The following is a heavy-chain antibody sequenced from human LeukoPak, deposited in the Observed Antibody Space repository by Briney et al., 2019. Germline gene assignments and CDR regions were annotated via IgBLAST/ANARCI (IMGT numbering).Heavy chain of an antibody. CDR3: ARVTVGAFDI. J-gene: IGHJ3*02. CDR2: IYYSGST. Sequence: PSETLSLTCSVSGDSISTSSYYWGWIRQPPGKGLEWIGSIYYSGSTYYNPSLKSRVTISVDTSKNQFSLKLSSVTAADTAVYYCARVTVGAFDIWGQGTMVTVSS. D-gene: IGHD4-17*01. V-gene: IGHV4-39*07. CDR1: GDSISTSSYY.